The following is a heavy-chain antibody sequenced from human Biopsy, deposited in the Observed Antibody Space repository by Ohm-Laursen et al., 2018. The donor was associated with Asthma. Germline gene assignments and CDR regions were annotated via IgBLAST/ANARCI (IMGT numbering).Heavy chain of an antibody. CDR2: ITTVFGTT. CDR1: GGTFSNFA. Sequence: SSVKVSCKAPGGTFSNFAISWVRQAPGQGLEWLGGITTVFGTTNYAQKFQGRVTITADESTSTAYMEVTSLRSEDTAIYYCARCQVGYSSGWSLLLKKIYYSGMDVWGQGTAVTVSS. D-gene: IGHD6-19*01. J-gene: IGHJ6*02. CDR3: ARCQVGYSSGWSLLLKKIYYSGMDV. V-gene: IGHV1-69*01.